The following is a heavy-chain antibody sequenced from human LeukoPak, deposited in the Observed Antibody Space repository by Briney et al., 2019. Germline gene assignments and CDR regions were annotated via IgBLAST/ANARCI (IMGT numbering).Heavy chain of an antibody. D-gene: IGHD6-13*01. CDR3: ARSAIAAASFGFDY. Sequence: GGSLRLSCAASGITFSDYYMSWIRQAPGKGLEWVSYISSSGSTIYYADSVKGRFTISRDNAKNSLYLQMNSLRAEDTAVYYCARSAIAAASFGFDYWGQGTLVTVSS. V-gene: IGHV3-11*01. CDR1: GITFSDYY. CDR2: ISSSGSTI. J-gene: IGHJ4*02.